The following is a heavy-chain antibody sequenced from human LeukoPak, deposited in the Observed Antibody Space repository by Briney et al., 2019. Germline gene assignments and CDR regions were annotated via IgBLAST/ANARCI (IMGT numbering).Heavy chain of an antibody. CDR2: INPNNGGT. V-gene: IGHV1-2*02. CDR1: GYTFTGYY. D-gene: IGHD3-10*01. Sequence: ASVKVSCKASGYTFTGYYMHWVRQAPGQGLEWMGWINPNNGGTNYAQKFQGRVTMTRDTPNSTAYMELSRLRSDDTAVYYCARDTITIIRGVISYWGQGTLVTVSS. CDR3: ARDTITIIRGVISY. J-gene: IGHJ4*02.